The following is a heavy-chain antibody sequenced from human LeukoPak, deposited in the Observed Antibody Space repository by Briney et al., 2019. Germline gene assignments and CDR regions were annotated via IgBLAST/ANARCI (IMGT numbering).Heavy chain of an antibody. D-gene: IGHD2-15*01. J-gene: IGHJ4*02. V-gene: IGHV4-38-2*02. CDR1: GYSISSGYY. CDR2: IYRSSGTT. CDR3: ARERTSCGVGTCYSFEF. Sequence: PSETPSLTCAVSGYSISSGYYWGWIRQPPGKGLEWIGSIYRSSGTTYYKPSLKSRVTMSVDTSKNQFSPKLSSVTAADTAVYYCARERTSCGVGTCYSFEFWGQGILVTVSS.